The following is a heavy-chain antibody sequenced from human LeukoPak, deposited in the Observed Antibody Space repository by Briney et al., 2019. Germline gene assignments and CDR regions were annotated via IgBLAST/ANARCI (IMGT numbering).Heavy chain of an antibody. J-gene: IGHJ4*02. V-gene: IGHV1-46*01. CDR3: VRTTLTVTTPFDY. D-gene: IGHD4-17*01. CDR2: INPSGGST. CDR1: GYTFTSYY. Sequence: GASVKVSCKASGYTFTSYYMHWVRQAPGQGLEWMGIINPSGGSTTYAQKFQDRVIMTRDTSISTAYMELSRLTSDDTAVYHCVRTTLTVTTPFDYWGQGTLVTVSS.